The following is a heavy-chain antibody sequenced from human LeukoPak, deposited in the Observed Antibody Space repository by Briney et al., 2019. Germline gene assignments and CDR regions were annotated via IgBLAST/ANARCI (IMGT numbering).Heavy chain of an antibody. V-gene: IGHV3-23*01. CDR3: ATYTMVRGVLDY. Sequence: GGTLRLSCAVSGFTFSSYGMSWVRQAPGKGLEWVSAISGSGGSTYYADSVKGRFTISRDNSKNTLYLQMNSLRAEDTAVYYCATYTMVRGVLDYWGQGTLVTVSS. D-gene: IGHD3-10*01. J-gene: IGHJ4*02. CDR1: GFTFSSYG. CDR2: ISGSGGST.